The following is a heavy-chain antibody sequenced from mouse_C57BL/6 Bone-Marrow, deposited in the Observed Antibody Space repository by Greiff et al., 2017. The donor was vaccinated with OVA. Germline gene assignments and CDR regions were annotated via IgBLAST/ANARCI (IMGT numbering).Heavy chain of an antibody. CDR2: IYPGSGST. J-gene: IGHJ2*01. Sequence: VQLQQPGAELVKPGASVKMSCKASGYTFTSYWITWVKQRPGHGLEWIGDIYPGSGSTNYNEKFKSKATLTVDTSSSTAYMQLSSLTSEDSAVYYCARIANWDGGYFDYWGQGTTLTVSS. D-gene: IGHD4-1*01. CDR1: GYTFTSYW. CDR3: ARIANWDGGYFDY. V-gene: IGHV1-55*01.